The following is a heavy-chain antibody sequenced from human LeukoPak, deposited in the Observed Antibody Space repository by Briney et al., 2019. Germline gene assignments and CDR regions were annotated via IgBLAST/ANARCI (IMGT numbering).Heavy chain of an antibody. V-gene: IGHV4-38-2*01. D-gene: IGHD1-26*01. J-gene: IGHJ4*02. Sequence: PSETLSLTCAVSGYSISSGYYWGWIRQPPGKGLEWIGSIYTSGSTNYNPSLKSRVTMSVDTSKNQFSLKLSSVTAADTAVYYCARTLRYSGSYYGGWGQGTLVTVSS. CDR1: GYSISSGYY. CDR3: ARTLRYSGSYYGG. CDR2: IYTSGST.